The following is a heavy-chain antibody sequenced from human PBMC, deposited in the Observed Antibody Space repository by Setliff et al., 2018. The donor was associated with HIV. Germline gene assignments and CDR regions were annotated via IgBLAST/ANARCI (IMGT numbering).Heavy chain of an antibody. D-gene: IGHD6-25*01. CDR1: GGPFDVHT. CDR2: INHRGNT. CDR3: ARGQRASPGPGTHYLDV. V-gene: IGHV4-34*01. Sequence: SETLSLTCAVYGGPFDVHTWNWVRQAPGKRLEWLADINHRGNTNLNPSLKGRLTIAVDTSRDQFSLRLKSVTAADSAAYFCARGQRASPGPGTHYLDVWSKGTSVTVS. J-gene: IGHJ6*03.